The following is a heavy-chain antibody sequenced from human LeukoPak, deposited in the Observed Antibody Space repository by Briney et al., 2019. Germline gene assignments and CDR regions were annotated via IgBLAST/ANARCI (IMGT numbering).Heavy chain of an antibody. CDR1: GGTFSSYA. V-gene: IGHV1-69*05. D-gene: IGHD6-19*01. CDR2: IIPIFGTA. Sequence: ASVKVSCKPSGGTFSSYAISWVRQAPGQGLEWMGGIIPIFGTANYAQKFQGRVTITTDESTSTAYMELSSLRSEDTAVYYCASTPGHRGWYWDYFDYWGQGTLVTVSS. J-gene: IGHJ4*02. CDR3: ASTPGHRGWYWDYFDY.